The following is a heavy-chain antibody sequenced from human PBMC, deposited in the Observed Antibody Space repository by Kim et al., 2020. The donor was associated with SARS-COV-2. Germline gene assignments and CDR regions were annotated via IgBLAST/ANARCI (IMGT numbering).Heavy chain of an antibody. D-gene: IGHD2-15*01. V-gene: IGHV4-38-2*02. CDR3: VRDQLLGAIWTTDNTVVR. Sequence: SETLSLTCTVSRSYINSNYYWGWIRQSPGKGLEWIASMYHSGSAYYNPSLKSRVTMSVDTSKNEFSLKLNSVTAADTAVYYCVRDQLLGAIWTTDNTVVRWGQGILVTVSS. CDR1: RSYINSNYY. CDR2: MYHSGSA. J-gene: IGHJ4*03.